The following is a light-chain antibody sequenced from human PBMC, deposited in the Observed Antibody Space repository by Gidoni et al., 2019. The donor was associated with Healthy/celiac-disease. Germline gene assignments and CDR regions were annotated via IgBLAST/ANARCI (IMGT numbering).Light chain of an antibody. V-gene: IGKV3-20*01. J-gene: IGKJ3*01. Sequence: ILLTQSPVTLSLSPGELATLSCRASQSVRSSYLSWYQHKPGQAPRPLIYGASSSGSGTDSTLTISRLEPEDFAVYYCQQYGSSPPITFXPXTKVGIK. CDR1: QSVRSSY. CDR3: QQYGSSPPIT. CDR2: GAS.